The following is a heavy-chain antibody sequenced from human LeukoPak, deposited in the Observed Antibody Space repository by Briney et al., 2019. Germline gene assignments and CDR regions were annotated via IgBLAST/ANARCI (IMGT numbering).Heavy chain of an antibody. J-gene: IGHJ6*02. Sequence: SETLSLTCTVSGGSISSYYWSWIRQPPGKGLERIGYIYYSGSTNYNPSLKSRVTISVDTSKNQFSLKLSSVTAADTAVYYCARDSHYYGMDVWGQGTTVTVSS. V-gene: IGHV4-59*01. CDR1: GGSISSYY. CDR3: ARDSHYYGMDV. CDR2: IYYSGST.